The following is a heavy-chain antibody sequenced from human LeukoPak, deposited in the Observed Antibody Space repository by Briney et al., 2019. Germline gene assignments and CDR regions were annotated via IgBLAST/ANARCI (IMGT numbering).Heavy chain of an antibody. J-gene: IGHJ3*02. D-gene: IGHD5-12*01. CDR3: AKDHGGYDYLDAFDI. CDR1: GFTFSSYG. CDR2: ISYDGSNK. V-gene: IGHV3-30*18. Sequence: GGSLRLSCAASGFTFSSYGMHWVRQAPGKGLEWVAVISYDGSNKYYADSVKGRFTISRDNSKNTLYLQMNSLRAEDTAVYYCAKDHGGYDYLDAFDIWGQGTMVTVSS.